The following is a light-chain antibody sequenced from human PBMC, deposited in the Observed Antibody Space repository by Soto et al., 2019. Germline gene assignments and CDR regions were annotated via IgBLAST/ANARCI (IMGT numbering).Light chain of an antibody. CDR2: AAS. Sequence: DIQMTQSPSSLSASIGDRVTITCRASQRIRTSLNWYQHKPGKAPKLLIYAASSLQSGVPSRFSGSGSGTEFSLTITSLQPEDFATYYCQQLFDSPITFGQGTRLEIK. CDR1: QRIRTS. V-gene: IGKV1-39*01. CDR3: QQLFDSPIT. J-gene: IGKJ5*01.